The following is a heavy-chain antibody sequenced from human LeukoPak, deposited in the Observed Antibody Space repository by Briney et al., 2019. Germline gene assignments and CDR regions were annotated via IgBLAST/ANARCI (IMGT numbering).Heavy chain of an antibody. V-gene: IGHV3-74*01. Sequence: GGSLRLSCAASGFTFSSYWMHWVRQAPGKGLVWVSRINSDGSSTIYADSVKGRFTISRDNAKNTLYLQMNSLRAEDTAVYYCTTGMNSGHRWGQGTLVTVSS. CDR1: GFTFSSYW. J-gene: IGHJ5*02. D-gene: IGHD5-12*01. CDR2: INSDGSST. CDR3: TTGMNSGHR.